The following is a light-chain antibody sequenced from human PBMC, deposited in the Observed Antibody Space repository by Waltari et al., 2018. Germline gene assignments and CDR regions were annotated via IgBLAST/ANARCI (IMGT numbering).Light chain of an antibody. CDR3: ATWDDTLNGYV. J-gene: IGLJ1*01. CDR1: NSNIGMNT. V-gene: IGLV1-44*01. Sequence: QSVLTQPPSMSGTPGQRVTISCSGRNSNIGMNTFNWYQHLPKTAPRLLIFRDSQRPSGVPDRFSGSKSGTSGSLAINGLQSEDEADYYCATWDDTLNGYVFGPGTKVSVL. CDR2: RDS.